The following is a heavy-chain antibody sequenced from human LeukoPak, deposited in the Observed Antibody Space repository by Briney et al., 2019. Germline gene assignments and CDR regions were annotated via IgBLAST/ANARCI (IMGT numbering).Heavy chain of an antibody. CDR2: ITVNNGYT. CDR3: AKVHCISTNCNHIWTYFDY. J-gene: IGHJ4*02. Sequence: EASVKVSCKAAGYTFISHGFIWLRQAPGQGLEWMGWITVNNGYTKYAQELQGRVTMTTDTSTSTAYMELRSLRSDDTAVYYCAKVHCISTNCNHIWTYFDYWGQGTLVTVSS. V-gene: IGHV1-18*01. CDR1: GYTFISHG. D-gene: IGHD2-2*01.